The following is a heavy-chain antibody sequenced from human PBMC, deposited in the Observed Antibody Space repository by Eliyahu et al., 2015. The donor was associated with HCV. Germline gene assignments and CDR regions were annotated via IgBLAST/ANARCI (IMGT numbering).Heavy chain of an antibody. CDR1: GGSFSGYY. D-gene: IGHD3-10*01. CDR3: ASVGSRRNYYGSGSYTY. V-gene: IGHV4-34*01. CDR2: INHSGST. J-gene: IGHJ4*02. Sequence: QVQLQQWGAGLLKPSETLSLTCAVYGGSFSGYYWSWXRQPPGKGLEWIGEINHSGSTNYNPSLKSRVTISVDTSKNQFSLKLSSVTAADTAVYYCASVGSRRNYYGSGSYTYWGQGTLVTVSS.